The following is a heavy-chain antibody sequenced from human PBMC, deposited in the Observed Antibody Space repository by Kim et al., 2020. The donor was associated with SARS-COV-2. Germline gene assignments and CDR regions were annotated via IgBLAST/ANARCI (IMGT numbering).Heavy chain of an antibody. Sequence: ARKFQGRVTMTRNTSISTAYMELSSLRSEDTAVYYCARDPDYGDYRGHDYWGQGTLVTVSS. J-gene: IGHJ4*02. D-gene: IGHD4-17*01. CDR3: ARDPDYGDYRGHDY. V-gene: IGHV1-8*01.